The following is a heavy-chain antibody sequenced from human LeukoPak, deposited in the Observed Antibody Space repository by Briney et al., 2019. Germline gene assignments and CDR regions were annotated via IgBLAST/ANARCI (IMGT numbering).Heavy chain of an antibody. CDR2: IYHSGRT. V-gene: IGHV4-38-2*02. Sequence: SETLSLTCTVSGYSISSGYYWGWIRQPPGKGLEWIGSIYHSGRTFYNPSLKSRVTISVDTSKNQFSLKLSSVTAADTAVYYCARLGATWIFHSSGRRSWFDPWGQGTLDTVSS. D-gene: IGHD2-2*03. CDR3: ARLGATWIFHSSGRRSWFDP. CDR1: GYSISSGYY. J-gene: IGHJ5*02.